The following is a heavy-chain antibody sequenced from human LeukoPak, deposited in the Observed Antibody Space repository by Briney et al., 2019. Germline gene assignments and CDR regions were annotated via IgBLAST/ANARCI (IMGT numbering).Heavy chain of an antibody. V-gene: IGHV4-59*03. CDR3: AKFGLYYNMDV. J-gene: IGHJ6*02. CDR1: GGSISGFY. CDR2: IHYSGST. Sequence: SETLSLTCAVSGGSISGFYWTWIRQPPGRGLEFIGQIHYSGSTDYNPSLKSRITMSVDTSKNQFFLSLNSVTAADTAVYYCAKFGLYYNMDVWGQGTTVTVSS. D-gene: IGHD3-16*01.